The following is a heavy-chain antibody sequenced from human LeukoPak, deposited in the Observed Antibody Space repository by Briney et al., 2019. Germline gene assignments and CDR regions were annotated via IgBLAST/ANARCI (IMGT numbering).Heavy chain of an antibody. CDR3: ARESIAADFDY. V-gene: IGHV1-46*01. CDR2: INPSGGST. CDR1: GYTFTGYY. J-gene: IGHJ4*02. Sequence: ASVKVSCTASGYTFTGYYMHWVRQAPGQGLEWMGIINPSGGSTSYAQKFQGRVTMTRDTSTSTVYMELSSLRSEDTAVYYCARESIAADFDYWGQGTLVTVSS. D-gene: IGHD6-25*01.